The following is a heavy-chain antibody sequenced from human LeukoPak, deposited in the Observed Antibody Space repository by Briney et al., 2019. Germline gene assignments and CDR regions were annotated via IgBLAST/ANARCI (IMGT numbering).Heavy chain of an antibody. D-gene: IGHD2-15*01. CDR1: GFTFSSYG. CDR2: IGYDGTNK. Sequence: PGGSLRLSCAAPGFTFSSYGIHWVRQAPGKGLEWVAFIGYDGTNKYYADSVKGRFTISRDSSKNTLFLQMNRLRPEDAAVYYCAKAPVTTCRGAFCYPFDYWGLGTLVTVSS. CDR3: AKAPVTTCRGAFCYPFDY. J-gene: IGHJ4*02. V-gene: IGHV3-30*02.